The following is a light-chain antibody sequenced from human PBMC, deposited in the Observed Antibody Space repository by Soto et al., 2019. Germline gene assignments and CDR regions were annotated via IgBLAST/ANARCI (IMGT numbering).Light chain of an antibody. CDR1: QSLLHSNGFNY. V-gene: IGKV2-28*01. J-gene: IGKJ1*01. CDR3: MQAVQTPCS. Sequence: EIVVTQSPLSLPVILGESASISCRSSQSLLHSNGFNYLDWYLQRPGQSPQLLIYMASSRASGVPDRYSGRGSGTDFTLTIIRVEADAVGVDYCMQAVQTPCSFGHGTKVEIK. CDR2: MAS.